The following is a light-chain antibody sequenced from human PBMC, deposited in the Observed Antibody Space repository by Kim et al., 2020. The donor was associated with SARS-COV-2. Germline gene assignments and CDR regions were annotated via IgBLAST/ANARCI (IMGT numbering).Light chain of an antibody. CDR2: GRN. V-gene: IGLV3-19*01. Sequence: SSELTQDPVVSVALGQTVRITCQGDSLRSHYATWYQQKPRQAPVLVIYGRNNRPSGIPDRFSGSASGNTASLTIRGTQAEDEADFYCQSRDSGGKVVFGGGTKLTVL. J-gene: IGLJ2*01. CDR1: SLRSHY. CDR3: QSRDSGGKVV.